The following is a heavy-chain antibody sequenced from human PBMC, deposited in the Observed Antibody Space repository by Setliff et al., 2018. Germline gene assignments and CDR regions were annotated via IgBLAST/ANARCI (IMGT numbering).Heavy chain of an antibody. V-gene: IGHV1-3*01. CDR2: IHAGSSNT. D-gene: IGHD2-8*02. Sequence: VKVSCKASGYSFSSNAFHWVRQAPGQTLEWMGWIHAGSSNTLYSQRFQDRITISRDTSATTVHMELSSLRSDDTAVYYCARMSTSGPHYDYWGQGTLVTV. J-gene: IGHJ4*02. CDR3: ARMSTSGPHYDY. CDR1: GYSFSSNA.